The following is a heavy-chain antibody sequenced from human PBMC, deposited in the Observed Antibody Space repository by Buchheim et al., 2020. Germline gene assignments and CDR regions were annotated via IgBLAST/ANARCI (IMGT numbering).Heavy chain of an antibody. CDR3: AKATRSSSWYRYYYYYGMDV. J-gene: IGHJ6*02. CDR1: GFTFSSYG. D-gene: IGHD6-13*01. CDR2: ISYDGSNK. Sequence: QVQLVESGGGVVQPGRSLRLSCAASGFTFSSYGMHWVRQAPGKGLEWVAVISYDGSNKYYADSVKGRFTISRDNSKKTLYLQMNSLRAEDTAVYYCAKATRSSSWYRYYYYYGMDVWGQGTT. V-gene: IGHV3-30*18.